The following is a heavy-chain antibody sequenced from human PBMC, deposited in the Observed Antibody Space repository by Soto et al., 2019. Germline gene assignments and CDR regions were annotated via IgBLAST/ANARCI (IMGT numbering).Heavy chain of an antibody. CDR2: ISWDGGST. CDR3: AKGHSRSSGGMDV. CDR1: GFTFDDYT. V-gene: IGHV3-43*01. D-gene: IGHD6-13*01. Sequence: EVQLVESGGVVVQPGGSLRLSCAASGFTFDDYTMHWVRQAPGKGLEWVSLISWDGGSTYYADSVKGRFTISRDNSKNSLYLQMNSLRTEDTALYYCAKGHSRSSGGMDVWGQGTTVTVSS. J-gene: IGHJ6*02.